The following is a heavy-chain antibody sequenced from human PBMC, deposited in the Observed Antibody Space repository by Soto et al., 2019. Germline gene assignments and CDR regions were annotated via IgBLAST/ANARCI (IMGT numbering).Heavy chain of an antibody. Sequence: QVQLVQSGAEVKKPGASVKVSCKASGYTFTSYDINWVRQATGQGLEWMGWMNPNSGNTGYAQKFQGRVTMTRNTSISTAYMELRSLRSEDTAVYYCARTIYGDTSAAFDIWGQGTMVTVSS. J-gene: IGHJ3*02. CDR1: GYTFTSYD. CDR3: ARTIYGDTSAAFDI. V-gene: IGHV1-8*01. CDR2: MNPNSGNT. D-gene: IGHD4-17*01.